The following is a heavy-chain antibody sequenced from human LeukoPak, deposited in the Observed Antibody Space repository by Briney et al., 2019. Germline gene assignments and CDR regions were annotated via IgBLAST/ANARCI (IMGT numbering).Heavy chain of an antibody. CDR3: ARERRYYDSSGYYYVSFGFDY. CDR1: GYTFTSYA. CDR2: INAGNGNT. D-gene: IGHD3-22*01. V-gene: IGHV1-3*03. J-gene: IGHJ4*02. Sequence: ASVKVSCKASGYTFTSYAMHWVRQAPGQRLEWMGWINAGNGNTKYLQELQGRVTITRDTSASTVYMELSSLRSEDMAVYYCARERRYYDSSGYYYVSFGFDYWGQGTLVTVSS.